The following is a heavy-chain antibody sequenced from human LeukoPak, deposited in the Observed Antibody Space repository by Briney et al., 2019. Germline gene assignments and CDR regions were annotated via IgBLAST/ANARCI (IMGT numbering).Heavy chain of an antibody. Sequence: SETLSLTCAVYGGSFSGYYWSWIRQPAGKGLEWIGRIYTSGSTNYNPSLKSRVTMSVDTSKNQFSLKLSSVTAADTAVYYCARGGGDYVPFDYWGQGTLVTVSS. J-gene: IGHJ4*02. CDR3: ARGGGDYVPFDY. D-gene: IGHD4-17*01. CDR1: GGSFSGYY. V-gene: IGHV4-59*10. CDR2: IYTSGST.